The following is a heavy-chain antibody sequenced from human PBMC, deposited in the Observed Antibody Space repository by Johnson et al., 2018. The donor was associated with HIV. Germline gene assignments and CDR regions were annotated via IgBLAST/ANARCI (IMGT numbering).Heavy chain of an antibody. Sequence: VQLVESGGGLERPGGSLRLSCAASGFFFDDYGMTWVRQPPGRGLEWVSGINWNGGSTGYTDSVKGRFTISRDNSKNTLYLQMNSLRAEDTAVYYCAKDWGIAAAGTDAVDIWGQGTMVTVSS. CDR1: GFFFDDYG. J-gene: IGHJ3*02. CDR2: INWNGGST. V-gene: IGHV3-20*04. D-gene: IGHD6-13*01. CDR3: AKDWGIAAAGTDAVDI.